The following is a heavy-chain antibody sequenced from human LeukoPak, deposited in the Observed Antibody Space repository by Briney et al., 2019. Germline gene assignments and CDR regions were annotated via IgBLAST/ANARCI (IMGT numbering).Heavy chain of an antibody. D-gene: IGHD4-11*01. CDR3: AREEAHDYCNHDNAFDI. CDR2: IYYSGST. Sequence: SETLSLTCTVSGGSISSYYWSWIRQPPGKGLEWIGYIYYSGSTNYNPSLKSRVTISVDTSKNQFSLKLSSVTAADTAVYYCAREEAHDYCNHDNAFDIWGQGTMVTVSS. J-gene: IGHJ3*02. CDR1: GGSISSYY. V-gene: IGHV4-59*01.